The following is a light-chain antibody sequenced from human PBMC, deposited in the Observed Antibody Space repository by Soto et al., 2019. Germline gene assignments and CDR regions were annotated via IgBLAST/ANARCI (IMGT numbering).Light chain of an antibody. CDR1: QSVSSY. J-gene: IGKJ4*01. Sequence: IVLIQSPATLSLSPGERTTLSCSASQSVSSYLAWYQQKPGQAPRLLIYDASNRATGIPARFSGSGSGTDFTLTISSLEPEDFAVYYCQQRSNWPPTFGGGTKVDIK. CDR3: QQRSNWPPT. V-gene: IGKV3-11*01. CDR2: DAS.